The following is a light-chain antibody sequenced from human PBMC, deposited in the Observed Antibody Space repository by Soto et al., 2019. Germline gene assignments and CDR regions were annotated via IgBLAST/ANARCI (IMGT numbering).Light chain of an antibody. CDR2: AAS. J-gene: IGKJ4*01. Sequence: DLQMTQSPSSLSASVGDRVTITCRASQSISSYLNWYQQKPGKAPNLLIYAASTLQSGVPSRFSGSVSGTDFTLTISGLQPEDFAIYYCQQSYSTPLTFGGGTNVEIK. CDR1: QSISSY. CDR3: QQSYSTPLT. V-gene: IGKV1-39*01.